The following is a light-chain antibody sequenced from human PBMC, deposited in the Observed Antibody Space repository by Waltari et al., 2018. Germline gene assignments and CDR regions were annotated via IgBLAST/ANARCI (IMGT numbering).Light chain of an antibody. CDR3: LLFDGDARV. V-gene: IGLV7-43*01. CDR2: STS. J-gene: IGLJ3*02. CDR1: TGEVTSGHH. Sequence: QTVVTQEPSLTVSPGGTVSLTCASSTGEVTSGHHPNRLQQKPGQPPGLLIFSTSANPAWTQARFSGSLLGGKAALTLSGVQPEDEADYYCLLFDGDARVFGGGTRLTVL.